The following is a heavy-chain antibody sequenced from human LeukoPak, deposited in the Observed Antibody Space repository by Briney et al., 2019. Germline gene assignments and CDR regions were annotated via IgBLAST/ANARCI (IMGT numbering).Heavy chain of an antibody. D-gene: IGHD6-19*01. V-gene: IGHV3-53*01. CDR3: AVLNSGWRFQH. CDR2: IYSGGDT. Sequence: LTGGSLRLSCAVSGFTVRNNYMSWVRQAPGKGLECVSVIYSGGDTYYADSVKGRFTIPRDNSKNTLYLQMNSLRAEDTAVFYCAVLNSGWRFQHRGQGTLVTVSS. J-gene: IGHJ1*01. CDR1: GFTVRNNY.